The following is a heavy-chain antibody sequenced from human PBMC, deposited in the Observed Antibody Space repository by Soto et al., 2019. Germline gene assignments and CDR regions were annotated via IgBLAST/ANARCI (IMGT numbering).Heavy chain of an antibody. CDR3: ARVGGYGMDV. CDR1: GASVSSNNHY. CDR2: IFYNGDT. Sequence: SETLSLTCTVSGASVSSNNHYWTWIRQAPGKGLEWIGDIFYNGDTNYNPSLRSRVTLSMDTSRNQFSLEVSSVTAADTAMYYCARVGGYGMDVWGQGTTVTVSS. V-gene: IGHV4-61*01. J-gene: IGHJ6*02. D-gene: IGHD3-10*01.